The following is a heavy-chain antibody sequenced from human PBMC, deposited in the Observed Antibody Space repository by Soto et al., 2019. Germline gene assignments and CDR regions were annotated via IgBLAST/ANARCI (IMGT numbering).Heavy chain of an antibody. D-gene: IGHD3-10*01. V-gene: IGHV2-5*01. J-gene: IGHJ5*02. Sequence: QITLKESGPTLVKPTQTLTLTCTFSGFSLTTGGLGVAWLRQPPGMALEWLADIYWNTEKNYSPSLSNRATITTDTSKTQVVLTITNRDPVDTGTYYGSHIRVHSGMWFDPWGQGILVTVSS. CDR2: IYWNTEK. CDR3: SHIRVHSGMWFDP. CDR1: GFSLTTGGLG.